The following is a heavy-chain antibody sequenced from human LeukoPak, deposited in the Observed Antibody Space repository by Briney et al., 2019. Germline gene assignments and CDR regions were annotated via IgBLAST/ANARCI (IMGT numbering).Heavy chain of an antibody. CDR1: GGSISSYY. CDR3: ARGKVVAGTPGQNSWDH. D-gene: IGHD6-19*01. V-gene: IGHV4-4*07. CDR2: IHTSGST. Sequence: SETLSLTCTVSGGSISSYYWNWIRQPAGKGLEWIGRIHTSGSTNYNPSLKSRVTVSVDTSKNQFSMKLSSVTAADTAVYYCARGKVVAGTPGQNSWDHWGQGTLVTVSS. J-gene: IGHJ4*02.